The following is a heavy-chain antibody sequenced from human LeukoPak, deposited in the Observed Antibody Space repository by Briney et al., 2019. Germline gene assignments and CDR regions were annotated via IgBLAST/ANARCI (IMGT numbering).Heavy chain of an antibody. D-gene: IGHD3-9*01. CDR2: INHSGST. V-gene: IGHV4-34*01. CDR1: GGSFSGYY. J-gene: IGHJ6*02. Sequence: PSETLSLTCAVYGGSFSGYYWSWIRQPPGKGLEWIGEINHSGSTNYNPSLKSRVTISVDTSKNQFSLKLSSVTAADTAVYYCARGRSYYDILTGYHQLYYYYGVDVWGQGTTVTVSS. CDR3: ARGRSYYDILTGYHQLYYYYGVDV.